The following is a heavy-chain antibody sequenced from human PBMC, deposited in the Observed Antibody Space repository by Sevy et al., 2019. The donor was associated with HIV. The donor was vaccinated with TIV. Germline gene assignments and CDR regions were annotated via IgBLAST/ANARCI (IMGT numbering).Heavy chain of an antibody. V-gene: IGHV3-53*01. Sequence: GGSLRLSCAASGFTVSSSYMTWVRQPPGKGLEWVSVIYGGGSTYYADSVKGRFTISRDNSKNTLYLQMNNLRADDTAVYYCARGRGVFGAVAINWFDPWGQGALVTVSS. CDR1: GFTVSSSY. CDR2: IYGGGST. J-gene: IGHJ5*02. CDR3: ARGRGVFGAVAINWFDP. D-gene: IGHD3-3*01.